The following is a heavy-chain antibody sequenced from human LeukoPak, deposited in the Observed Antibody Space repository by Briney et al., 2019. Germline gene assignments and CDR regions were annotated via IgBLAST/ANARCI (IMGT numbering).Heavy chain of an antibody. CDR3: AGYSSSWYDY. Sequence: SETLSLTCTVSGGSISSSSYYWGWIRQPPGKGLEWIGSIYYSGSTYYNPSLKSRFTISVDTSKNQFSLKLSSVTAADTAVYYCAGYSSSWYDYWGQGTLVTVSS. D-gene: IGHD6-13*01. V-gene: IGHV4-39*01. J-gene: IGHJ4*02. CDR1: GGSISSSSYY. CDR2: IYYSGST.